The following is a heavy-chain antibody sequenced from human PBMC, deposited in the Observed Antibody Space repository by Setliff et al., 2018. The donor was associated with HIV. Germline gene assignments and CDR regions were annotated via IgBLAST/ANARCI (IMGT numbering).Heavy chain of an antibody. CDR2: FDPEDVET. CDR1: GYSLTELS. D-gene: IGHD3-9*01. V-gene: IGHV1-24*01. Sequence: ASEKVSCKVSGYSLTELSMHWVRQALGKGLEWMGGFDPEDVETIYAEKFQGRVTMTEETATETAYMELSSLRSEDTAVYYCTTDAYHELLTGPTPGAFDILGQATMVTVSS. CDR3: TTDAYHELLTGPTPGAFDI. J-gene: IGHJ3*02.